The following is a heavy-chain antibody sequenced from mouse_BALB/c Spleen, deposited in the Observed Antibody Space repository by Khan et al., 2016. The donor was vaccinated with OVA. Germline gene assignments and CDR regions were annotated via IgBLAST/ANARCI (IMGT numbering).Heavy chain of an antibody. Sequence: VQLQESGAELARPGASVKLSCKASGYTFTDYYINWVKQRTGQGLEWIGKISPGSGDTYYNERFKGKATLTADKSSSTAYMQLSSLTSEASAVYFCARRNYFGYTFAYWGQGTLVTVSA. CDR3: ARRNYFGYTFAY. CDR2: ISPGSGDT. V-gene: IGHV1-77*01. D-gene: IGHD1-2*01. CDR1: GYTFTDYY. J-gene: IGHJ3*01.